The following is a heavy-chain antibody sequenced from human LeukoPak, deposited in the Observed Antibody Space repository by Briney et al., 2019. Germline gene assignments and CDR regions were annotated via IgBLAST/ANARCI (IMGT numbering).Heavy chain of an antibody. CDR3: ARDNYSGSRYFDH. CDR2: IRYDGSNE. V-gene: IGHV3-30*02. D-gene: IGHD1-26*01. Sequence: GGSLRPSCAASGFTFSSYGMHWVRQAPGKGLEWVSFIRYDGSNEYYADSVKGRFTISRDNAKNSLYLQMNSLRAEDTAIYYCARDNYSGSRYFDHWGQGTLVTVSS. J-gene: IGHJ4*02. CDR1: GFTFSSYG.